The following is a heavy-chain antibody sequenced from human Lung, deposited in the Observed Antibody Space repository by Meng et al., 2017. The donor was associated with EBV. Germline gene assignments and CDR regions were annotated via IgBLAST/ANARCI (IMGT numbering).Heavy chain of an antibody. Sequence: QVQLQQPGPGLVKPSHTLSLTCVISGDIVSSSSAAWTWIRQSPSRGLEWLGRTYYRSKWYNDYAVFVKSRITINPDTSKNQFSLQLNSVTPEDTAVYYCARGATSVFDLWGRGTLVTVSS. CDR3: ARGATSVFDL. J-gene: IGHJ2*01. CDR1: GDIVSSSSAA. V-gene: IGHV6-1*01. CDR2: TYYRSKWYN.